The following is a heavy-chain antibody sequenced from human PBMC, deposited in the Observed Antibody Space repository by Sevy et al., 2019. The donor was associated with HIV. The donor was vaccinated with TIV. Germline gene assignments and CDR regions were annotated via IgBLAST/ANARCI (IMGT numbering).Heavy chain of an antibody. CDR1: GFTFTDYW. J-gene: IGHJ4*02. CDR3: AREVGGYNWRPYYFDS. V-gene: IGHV3-7*01. D-gene: IGHD5-12*01. Sequence: GGSLRLSCAASGFTFTDYWMSWVRHTPGKGLEWVATIKQDESEKYYVDSLKGRFAISRDNGKNSVSLQMNGLRAEDTALYYCAREVGGYNWRPYYFDSWGQGTLVTVSS. CDR2: IKQDESEK.